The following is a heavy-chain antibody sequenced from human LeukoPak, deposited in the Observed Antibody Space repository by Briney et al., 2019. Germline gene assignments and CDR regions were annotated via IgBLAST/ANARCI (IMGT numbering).Heavy chain of an antibody. D-gene: IGHD3-10*01. J-gene: IGHJ3*02. V-gene: IGHV3-30-3*01. CDR2: ISYDVSNK. CDR1: EFTFSSYA. Sequence: GRSLRLSCAASEFTFSSYAMHWVRQAPGKGLEWVAVISYDVSNKYYADSVKGRFTISRDNSKNTLYLQMNSLRAEDTAVYYCALLDTMVRGVIDAFDIWGQGTMVTVSS. CDR3: ALLDTMVRGVIDAFDI.